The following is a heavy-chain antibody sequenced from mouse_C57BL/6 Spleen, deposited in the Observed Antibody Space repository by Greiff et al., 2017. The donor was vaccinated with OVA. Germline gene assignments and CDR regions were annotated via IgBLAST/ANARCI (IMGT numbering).Heavy chain of an antibody. CDR2: IYPGDGDT. Sequence: QVQLKESGAELVKPGASVKISCKASGYAFSSYWMNWVKQRPGKGLEWIGQIYPGDGDTNYNGKFKGKATLTADKSSSTAYMQLSSLTSEDSAVYFCARRDSIYFDYWGQGTTLTVSS. J-gene: IGHJ2*01. D-gene: IGHD2-10*02. CDR3: ARRDSIYFDY. CDR1: GYAFSSYW. V-gene: IGHV1-80*01.